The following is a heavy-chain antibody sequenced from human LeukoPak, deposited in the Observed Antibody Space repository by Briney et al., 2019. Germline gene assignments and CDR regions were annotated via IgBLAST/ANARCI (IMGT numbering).Heavy chain of an antibody. J-gene: IGHJ4*02. CDR3: ARDPTFSSAMVYFDY. Sequence: ASVKVSCKASGYTFTSYAMHWVRQAPGQRLEWMGWINAGNGNTKYSQEFQGRVTITRDTSASTAYMELSSLRSEDMAMYYCARDPTFSSAMVYFDYWGQGTLVTVSS. V-gene: IGHV1-3*03. CDR1: GYTFTSYA. D-gene: IGHD5-18*01. CDR2: INAGNGNT.